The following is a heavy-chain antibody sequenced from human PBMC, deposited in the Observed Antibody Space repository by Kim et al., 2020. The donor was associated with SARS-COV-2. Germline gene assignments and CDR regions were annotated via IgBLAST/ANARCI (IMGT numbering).Heavy chain of an antibody. Sequence: LKSRVTMSVDTSKNQFSLKLSSVTAADTAVYYCASGSTSSNYYYYYGMDVWGQGTTVTVSS. CDR3: ASGSTSSNYYYYYGMDV. J-gene: IGHJ6*02. V-gene: IGHV4-4*06. D-gene: IGHD2-2*01.